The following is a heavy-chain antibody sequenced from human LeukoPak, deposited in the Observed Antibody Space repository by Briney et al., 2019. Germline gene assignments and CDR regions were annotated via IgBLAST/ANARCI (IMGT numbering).Heavy chain of an antibody. D-gene: IGHD1-1*01. J-gene: IGHJ4*02. CDR2: IMEGGSAD. CDR3: AADSDGYEH. Sequence: SGGSLRLSCAASGFTFSRNWMSWVRQAPGKGLEWVANIMEGGSADYYLDSVKGRFTISSDNDKNSLYLQMSSLRVDDTAMYCWAADSDGYEHWGQGWLV. V-gene: IGHV3-7*01. CDR1: GFTFSRNW.